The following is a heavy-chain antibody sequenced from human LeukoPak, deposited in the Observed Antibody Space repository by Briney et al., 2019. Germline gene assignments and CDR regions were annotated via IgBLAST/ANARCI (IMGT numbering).Heavy chain of an antibody. J-gene: IGHJ3*02. CDR2: INPSSGST. Sequence: ASVKVSCKASGYTFTSYGISWVRQAPGQGLEWMGIINPSSGSTSYAQKFQGRVTMTRDMSTSTAYMEMSSLRSEDTAVYYCARDGGYCSGGSCSRGAFDIWGQGTMVTVSS. V-gene: IGHV1-46*01. CDR1: GYTFTSYG. CDR3: ARDGGYCSGGSCSRGAFDI. D-gene: IGHD2-15*01.